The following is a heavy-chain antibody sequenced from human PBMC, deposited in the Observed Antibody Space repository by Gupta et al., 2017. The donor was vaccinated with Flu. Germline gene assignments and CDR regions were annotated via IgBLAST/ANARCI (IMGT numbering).Heavy chain of an antibody. J-gene: IGHJ6*02. CDR1: GFPFSNYG. CDR2: ISSSSSYI. CDR3: ARQWEVRRVMDV. Sequence: EVRLVESGGGLVKPGGSLRLSCAVSGFPFSNYGVNWVRQAPGKGLEWVSSISSSSSYIYYADSVKGRFTISRDNAKNSLYLQMNSLRAEDTAVYYCARQWEVRRVMDVWGQGTTVTVSS. V-gene: IGHV3-21*01. D-gene: IGHD1-26*01.